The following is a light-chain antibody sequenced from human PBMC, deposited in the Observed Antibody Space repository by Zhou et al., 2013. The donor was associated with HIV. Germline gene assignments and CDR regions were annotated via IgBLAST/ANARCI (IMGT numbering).Light chain of an antibody. CDR2: QTS. CDR1: QSISGW. J-gene: IGKJ1*01. CDR3: QQYGTYPWS. V-gene: IGKV1-5*03. Sequence: DIQMTQSPSTLSASVGDRVTITCRASQSISGWLAWYQQKPGKAPNLLIYQTSTLETGVPSRFSDSGSATEFSLTISSLHPDDFATYYCQQYGTYPWSFGQGTKVEIK.